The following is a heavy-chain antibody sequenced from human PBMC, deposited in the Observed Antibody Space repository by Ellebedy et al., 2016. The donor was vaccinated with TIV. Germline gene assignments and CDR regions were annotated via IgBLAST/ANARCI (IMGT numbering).Heavy chain of an antibody. D-gene: IGHD3-10*01. CDR3: ARSGSGSYSDWFDP. CDR2: INPNSGGT. Sequence: ASVKVSCKASGYTFTGYYMHWVRQAPGQGLEWMGWINPNSGGTNYAQKFQGRVTMTRDTSISTAYMELSRLRSDDTAVYYCARSGSGSYSDWFDPWGQGTLVTVSS. CDR1: GYTFTGYY. V-gene: IGHV1-2*02. J-gene: IGHJ5*02.